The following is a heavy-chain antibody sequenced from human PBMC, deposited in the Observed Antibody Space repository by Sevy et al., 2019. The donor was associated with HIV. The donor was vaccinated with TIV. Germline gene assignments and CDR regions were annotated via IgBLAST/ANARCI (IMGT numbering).Heavy chain of an antibody. CDR2: IKQDGSET. CDR1: GFTFSMYW. Sequence: GESLKISCAASGFTFSMYWMSWVRQAPGKGLEWVAKIKQDGSETYYVDSVKGRFTISRDNAKNSLYLQMKSLRADDTAVYYCARAYYKFCGGDCYLDYWGQGTLVTVSS. D-gene: IGHD2-21*02. V-gene: IGHV3-7*01. CDR3: ARAYYKFCGGDCYLDY. J-gene: IGHJ4*02.